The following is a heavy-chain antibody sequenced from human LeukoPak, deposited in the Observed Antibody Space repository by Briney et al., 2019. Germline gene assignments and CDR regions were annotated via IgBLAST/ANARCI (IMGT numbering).Heavy chain of an antibody. J-gene: IGHJ3*02. V-gene: IGHV5-51*01. Sequence: GESLKISCKGSGYSFTSYWIGWVRQMPGKGLEWMGIIYPGDSDTRYSPSFQGQVTISADKSISTAYLQWSSLKASDTAMYYCARHFSSAVAGQDAFDIWGQGTMVTVSS. D-gene: IGHD6-19*01. CDR3: ARHFSSAVAGQDAFDI. CDR1: GYSFTSYW. CDR2: IYPGDSDT.